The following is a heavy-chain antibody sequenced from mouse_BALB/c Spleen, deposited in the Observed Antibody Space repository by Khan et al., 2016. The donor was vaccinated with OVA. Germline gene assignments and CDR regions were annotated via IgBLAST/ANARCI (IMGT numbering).Heavy chain of an antibody. J-gene: IGHJ3*01. CDR2: VSTGGGYT. D-gene: IGHD1-1*01. CDR3: ARLAYYYDSEGFAY. CDR1: GFTFSTYG. V-gene: IGHV5-6*01. Sequence: EVELVESGGDLVKPGGSLKLSCAASGFTFSTYGMSWVRQTSDKRLEWVATVSTGGGYTYSPDSVKGRFTISRDNAKNTLYLQMSSLKSEDTAMFYCARLAYYYDSEGFAYWGQGTLVTVSA.